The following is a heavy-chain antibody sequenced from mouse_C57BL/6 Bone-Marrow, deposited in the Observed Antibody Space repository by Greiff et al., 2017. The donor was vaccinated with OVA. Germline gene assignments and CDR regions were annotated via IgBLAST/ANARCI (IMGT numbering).Heavy chain of an antibody. CDR2: IWSGGST. D-gene: IGHD4-1*01. Sequence: VKLMESGPGLVQPSQSLSITCTVSGFSLTSYGVHWVRQSPGKGLEWLGVIWSGGSTDYNAAFISRLSISKDNSKSQVFFKMNSLQADDTAIYYCARKGTGPLYYYAMDYWGQGTSVTVSS. CDR3: ARKGTGPLYYYAMDY. J-gene: IGHJ4*01. V-gene: IGHV2-2*01. CDR1: GFSLTSYG.